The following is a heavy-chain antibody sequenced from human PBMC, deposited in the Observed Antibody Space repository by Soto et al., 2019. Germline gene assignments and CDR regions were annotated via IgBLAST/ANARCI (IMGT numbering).Heavy chain of an antibody. CDR3: ARGGDIVVVPAAHAPTHLDY. CDR1: GGSFSGYY. CDR2: INHSGST. V-gene: IGHV4-34*01. D-gene: IGHD2-2*01. Sequence: SETLSLTCAVYGGSFSGYYWSWIRQPPGKGLEWIGEINHSGSTNYNPSLKSRVTISVDTSKNQFSLKLSSVTAADTAVYYCARGGDIVVVPAAHAPTHLDYWGQGTLVTVSS. J-gene: IGHJ4*02.